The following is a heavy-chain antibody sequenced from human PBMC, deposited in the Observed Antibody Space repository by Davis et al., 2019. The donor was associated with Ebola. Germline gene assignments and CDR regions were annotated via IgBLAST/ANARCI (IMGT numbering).Heavy chain of an antibody. D-gene: IGHD2-15*01. V-gene: IGHV3-21*01. J-gene: IGHJ3*02. Sequence: GGSLRLSCAASGFTFSTYSMSWVRQAPGKGLEWVSSISSDSDYIYYADSVKGRFTISRDNAKNSLYLQMNSLRAEDTAVYYCARDSGGGYCSGGSCYDSFDIWGQGTMVTVSS. CDR2: ISSDSDYI. CDR3: ARDSGGGYCSGGSCYDSFDI. CDR1: GFTFSTYS.